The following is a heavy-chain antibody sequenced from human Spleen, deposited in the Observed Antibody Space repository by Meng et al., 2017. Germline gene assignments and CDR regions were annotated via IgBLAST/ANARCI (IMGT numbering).Heavy chain of an antibody. CDR3: ARGPTTMAHDFDY. D-gene: IGHD4-11*01. CDR2: INHSGST. J-gene: IGHJ4*02. CDR1: GGSFSDYY. Sequence: QGQLKQWGAGLLKPSETLARTCVVSGGSFSDYYWGWIRQPPGKGLEWIGEINHSGSTNYNPSLESRATISVDTSQNNLSLKLSSVTAADSAVYYCARGPTTMAHDFDYWGQGTLVTVSS. V-gene: IGHV4-34*01.